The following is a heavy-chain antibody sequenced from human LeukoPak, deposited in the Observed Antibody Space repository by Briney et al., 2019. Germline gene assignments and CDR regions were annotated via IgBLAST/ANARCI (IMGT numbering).Heavy chain of an antibody. J-gene: IGHJ4*02. Sequence: SETLSLTCTVSGGSISSYYWSWIRQPPGKGLEWIGYIYYSGSTNYNPSLKSRVTISVDTSKNQFSLKLSSVTAADTAVYYCARGSRDARITIFPFDYWGQGTLVTVSS. V-gene: IGHV4-59*12. D-gene: IGHD3-3*01. CDR1: GGSISSYY. CDR3: ARGSRDARITIFPFDY. CDR2: IYYSGST.